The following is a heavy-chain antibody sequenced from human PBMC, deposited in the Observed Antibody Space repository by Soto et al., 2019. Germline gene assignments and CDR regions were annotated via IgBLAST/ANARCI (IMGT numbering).Heavy chain of an antibody. Sequence: EVQLVESGGGLVKPGGSLRLSCVVSGFTFSSYSMNWLRQAPGKGLEWVSSISSSSSYIHNADSGKDRFTISRDNAKNSVYLQMASLRAEDTAVYYCARGQYADYYYMDVWGKGATVTVSS. D-gene: IGHD2-2*01. J-gene: IGHJ6*03. CDR3: ARGQYADYYYMDV. V-gene: IGHV3-21*01. CDR2: ISSSSSYI. CDR1: GFTFSSYS.